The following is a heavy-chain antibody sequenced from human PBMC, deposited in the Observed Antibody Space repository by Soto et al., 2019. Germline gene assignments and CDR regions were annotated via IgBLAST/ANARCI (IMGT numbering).Heavy chain of an antibody. V-gene: IGHV2-5*02. J-gene: IGHJ4*02. D-gene: IGHD2-21*01. CDR3: AHRRLYCGSSGCHKNNNYFDN. CDR1: GLSLSTSGVG. Sequence: SGPTLVNPTQTLTLTCTVSGLSLSTSGVGVGWFRQPPGKALEWLALIYWDDEKRYSPSLKNSLTVTKDTSKNQVVLTMTSMDPVDTDTYYCAHRRLYCGSSGCHKNNNYFDNWGQGTLVTVSS. CDR2: IYWDDEK.